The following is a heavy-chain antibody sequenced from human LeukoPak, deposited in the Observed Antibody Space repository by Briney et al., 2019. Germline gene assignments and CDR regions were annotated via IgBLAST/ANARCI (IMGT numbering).Heavy chain of an antibody. J-gene: IGHJ5*02. D-gene: IGHD4-11*01. CDR3: ARDDTRRYSNYVWFDP. V-gene: IGHV1-69*05. CDR2: TIPIFGTA. CDR1: GGTFSSYA. Sequence: GSSVKVSCKASGGTFSSYAISWVRQAPGQGLEWMGRTIPIFGTANYAQKFQGRVTITTDESTSTAYMELSSLRSEDTAVYYCARDDTRRYSNYVWFDPWGQGTLVTVSS.